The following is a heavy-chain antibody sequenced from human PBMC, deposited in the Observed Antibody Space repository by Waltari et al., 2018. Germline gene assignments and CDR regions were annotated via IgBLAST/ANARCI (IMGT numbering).Heavy chain of an antibody. CDR3: ARSGGYCSSTSCYYYYMDV. D-gene: IGHD2-2*01. J-gene: IGHJ6*03. V-gene: IGHV4-59*01. CDR2: IYYSGST. CDR1: GGSISSYY. Sequence: QVQLQESGPGLVKPSETLSLTCTVSGGSISSYYWSWIRQPPGKGLEWIGDIYYSGSTNYNPSLKSRVTISVYTSKNQFSLKLSSVNAADTAVYYCARSGGYCSSTSCYYYYMDVWGKGTTVTISS.